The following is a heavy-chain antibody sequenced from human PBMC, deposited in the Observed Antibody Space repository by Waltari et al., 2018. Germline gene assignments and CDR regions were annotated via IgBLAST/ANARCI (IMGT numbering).Heavy chain of an antibody. D-gene: IGHD3-22*01. CDR2: IYYSGST. Sequence: QVQLQESGPGLVKPSETLSLTCTVSGGSISSHYWSWIRQPPGKGLEWIGYIYYSGSTNYHPALKSRVTISVDTSKNQFSLKLSSVTAAGTAVYYCASGHYYDSRGARPYYYYYMDVWGKGTTVTVSS. CDR3: ASGHYYDSRGARPYYYYYMDV. V-gene: IGHV4-59*11. CDR1: GGSISSHY. J-gene: IGHJ6*03.